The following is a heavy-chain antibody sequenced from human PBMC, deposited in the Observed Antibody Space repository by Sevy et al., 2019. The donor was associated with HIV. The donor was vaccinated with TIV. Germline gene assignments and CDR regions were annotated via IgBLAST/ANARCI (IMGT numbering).Heavy chain of an antibody. D-gene: IGHD2-15*01. CDR1: GYTFTSYG. CDR2: ISAYNGNT. J-gene: IGHJ4*02. Sequence: ASVKVSCKASGYTFTSYGISWVRQAPGQGLEWMGWISAYNGNTDYAQKLQGRVTMPTDTSTSTAYMELSSLRSDDTAVYYCARDLGGYGGKSIDYWGQGTLVTVSS. V-gene: IGHV1-18*01. CDR3: ARDLGGYGGKSIDY.